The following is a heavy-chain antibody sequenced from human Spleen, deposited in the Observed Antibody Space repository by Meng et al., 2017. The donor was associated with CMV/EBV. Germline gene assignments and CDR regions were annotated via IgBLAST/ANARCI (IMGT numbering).Heavy chain of an antibody. CDR2: ISGYNGNT. D-gene: IGHD3-16*01. CDR1: GYSFNSFG. Sequence: QASGYSFNSFGVTWVRQAPGQGLEWMGWISGYNGNTKIAQKVQDRVSLTTDTSTNSADMELRSLTSDDTAVHYCAKWYGANPLGLGSWGQGTLVTVSS. CDR3: AKWYGANPLGLGS. J-gene: IGHJ5*02. V-gene: IGHV1-18*01.